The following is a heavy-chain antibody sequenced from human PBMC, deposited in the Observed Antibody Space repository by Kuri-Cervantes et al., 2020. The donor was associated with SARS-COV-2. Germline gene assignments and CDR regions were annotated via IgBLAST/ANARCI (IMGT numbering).Heavy chain of an antibody. CDR1: GYTFTGYY. D-gene: IGHD6-19*01. J-gene: IGHJ6*02. V-gene: IGHV1-2*02. Sequence: ASVKVSCKASGYTFTGYYMHWVRQAPGQGLEWMGWINPNSGGTNYAQKFQGRVTMTRDTSISTAYMELSRLRSDDTAVYYCARGVAAQPRYHYYYYGMDVWGQGTTVTVSS. CDR2: INPNSGGT. CDR3: ARGVAAQPRYHYYYYGMDV.